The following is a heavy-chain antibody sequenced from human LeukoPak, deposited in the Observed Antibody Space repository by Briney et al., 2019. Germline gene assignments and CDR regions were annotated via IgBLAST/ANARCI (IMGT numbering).Heavy chain of an antibody. CDR2: INHSGST. CDR1: GGSISSGGYS. J-gene: IGHJ5*02. V-gene: IGHV4-34*01. CDR3: ARALQWLVTNWSDP. D-gene: IGHD6-19*01. Sequence: PSETLSLTCAVSGGSISSGGYSWSWIRQPPGKGLGWIGEINHSGSTNYIPSLKSRVTISVDTSKNQFSLKLSSVTAADTAVYYCARALQWLVTNWSDPWGRGTLVTVSS.